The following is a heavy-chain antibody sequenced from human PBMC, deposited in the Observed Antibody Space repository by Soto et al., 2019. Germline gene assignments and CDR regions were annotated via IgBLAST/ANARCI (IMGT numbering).Heavy chain of an antibody. V-gene: IGHV2-5*02. CDR3: AHYFYILVDDAFDI. Sequence: QITLKESGPTLVKPTQTLTLTCTFSGFSLSTSGVGVGWIRQPPGKALEWLALIYLDDDKRYSPSLKSRLTITKYTSKNQVVLTMTNMDPVDTATYYCAHYFYILVDDAFDIWGQGTMVTVSS. CDR2: IYLDDDK. J-gene: IGHJ3*02. D-gene: IGHD2-8*02. CDR1: GFSLSTSGVG.